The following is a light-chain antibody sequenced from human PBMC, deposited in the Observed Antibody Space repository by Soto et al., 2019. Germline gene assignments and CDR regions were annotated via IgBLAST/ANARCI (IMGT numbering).Light chain of an antibody. CDR3: QQADTFPIT. J-gene: IGKJ5*01. Sequence: IELTQSPSSLSASVGDRVTISCRASQGISSHLAWYQQKPGKVPKILIYDASTLQTGVPSRFRGSGFGTDFTLTISSLQPEDSAIYYCQQADTFPITFGQGTRLEIK. CDR1: QGISSH. V-gene: IGKV1-9*01. CDR2: DAS.